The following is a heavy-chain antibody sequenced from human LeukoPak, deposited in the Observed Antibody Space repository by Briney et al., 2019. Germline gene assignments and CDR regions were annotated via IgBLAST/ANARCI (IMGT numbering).Heavy chain of an antibody. Sequence: GRSLRLSCAASGFTFSSYAMHWVRQAPGKGLEWVAVISYDGSNKYYADSVKGRFTISRDNAKNSLYLQMNSLRAEDTAVYYCARERDGYNINFDYWGQGTLVTVSS. J-gene: IGHJ4*02. CDR3: ARERDGYNINFDY. D-gene: IGHD5-24*01. V-gene: IGHV3-30*04. CDR1: GFTFSSYA. CDR2: ISYDGSNK.